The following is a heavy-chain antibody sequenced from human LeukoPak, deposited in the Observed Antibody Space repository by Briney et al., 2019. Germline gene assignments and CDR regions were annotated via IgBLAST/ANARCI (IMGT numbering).Heavy chain of an antibody. Sequence: QAGGSLRLSCVASGFIFSSYAMSWVRQAPGKGLQWVSAISGSGGSTFYADSVKGRFTISRDNSKNTLYLQMNSLKGEDTAVYYCAKARGYGVGANYYFDYWGQGTLVTVAS. J-gene: IGHJ4*02. D-gene: IGHD6-25*01. V-gene: IGHV3-23*01. CDR2: ISGSGGST. CDR3: AKARGYGVGANYYFDY. CDR1: GFIFSSYA.